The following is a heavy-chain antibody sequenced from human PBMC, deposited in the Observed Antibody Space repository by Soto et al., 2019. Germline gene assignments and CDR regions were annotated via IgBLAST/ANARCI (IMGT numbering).Heavy chain of an antibody. CDR3: ARGPVVRGFIPTDY. V-gene: IGHV4-59*01. Sequence: ESLSLTCTVSGGSISSYYWSWIRQPPGKGLEWIGYIYYSGSTNYNPSLKSRVTISIDTSKNQFSLKVTTVTAADTAVYYCARGPVVRGFIPTDYWGPGTLVTVSS. CDR1: GGSISSYY. J-gene: IGHJ4*02. CDR2: IYYSGST. D-gene: IGHD3-10*01.